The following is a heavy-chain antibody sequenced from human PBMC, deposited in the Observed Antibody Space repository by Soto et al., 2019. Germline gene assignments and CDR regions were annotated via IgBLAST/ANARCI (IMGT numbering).Heavy chain of an antibody. CDR2: IYYSGST. CDR3: ARHVSSAYYPGTWDFGY. Sequence: SETLSLTCTVSGGSISSSSYYWGWIRQPPGKGLEWIGSIYYSGSTYSNPSLKSRVIISVDTSKNQLSLKLSSVTAAHTAVYSCARHVSSAYYPGTWDFGYWGQATLLTVS. D-gene: IGHD3-22*01. J-gene: IGHJ4*02. CDR1: GGSISSSSYY. V-gene: IGHV4-39*01.